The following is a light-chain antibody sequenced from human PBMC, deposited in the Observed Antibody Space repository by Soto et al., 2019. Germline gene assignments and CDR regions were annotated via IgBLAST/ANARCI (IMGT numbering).Light chain of an antibody. CDR1: QSISSY. CDR3: QQSYSTLALT. Sequence: DIQMTQSPSSLSASVGDRVTITCRASQSISSYLNWYQQKPGKAPKLLIYAASSLQSGVPSRLSGSGSGTDFTLTISSLQPEDFATYYCQQSYSTLALTFGGGTKVDIK. CDR2: AAS. J-gene: IGKJ4*01. V-gene: IGKV1-39*01.